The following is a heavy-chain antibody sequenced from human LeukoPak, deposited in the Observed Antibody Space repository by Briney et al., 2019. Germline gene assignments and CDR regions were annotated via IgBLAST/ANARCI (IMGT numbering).Heavy chain of an antibody. CDR1: GFTFSSYG. CDR2: ISSSGSTI. D-gene: IGHD6-19*01. V-gene: IGHV3-48*04. J-gene: IGHJ4*02. CDR3: ARGPSSGWYATYYFDY. Sequence: GGSLRLSCAASGFTFSSYGMHWVRQAPGKGLEWVSYISSSGSTIYYADSVKGRFTISRDNAKNSLYLQMNSLRAEDTAVYYRARGPSSGWYATYYFDYWGQGTLVTVSS.